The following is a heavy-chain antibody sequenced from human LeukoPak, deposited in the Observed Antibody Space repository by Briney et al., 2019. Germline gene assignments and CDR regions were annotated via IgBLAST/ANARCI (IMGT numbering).Heavy chain of an antibody. V-gene: IGHV3-53*01. CDR2: IYSGGST. CDR3: ARAIVGATGFDY. D-gene: IGHD1-26*01. J-gene: IGHJ4*02. Sequence: GGSLRLSCAASGFTVSSNYMSWVRQAPGKGLEWVSVIYSGGSTYYADSVKGRFTISRDNSKNTLFLHMNSLRAEDTAVYYRARAIVGATGFDYWGQGTLVTVSS. CDR1: GFTVSSNY.